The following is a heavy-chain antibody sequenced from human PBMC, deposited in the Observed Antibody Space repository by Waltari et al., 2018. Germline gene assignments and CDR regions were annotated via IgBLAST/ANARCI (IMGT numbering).Heavy chain of an antibody. CDR2: IYSGDSYT. J-gene: IGHJ6*02. CDR3: ARLFYERLLWGGAAV. CDR1: GYSFTNYL. V-gene: IGHV5-51*01. Sequence: EVPLVQSGAEVNKPGDSRKSSCKTSGYSFTNYLIAWVRQMPGKGLEWMGIIYSGDSYTRYSPSFQGQVTISVDKSITTAYLRWSSLKASDTAMYYCARLFYERLLWGGAAVWGQGTKVTVSS. D-gene: IGHD1-26*01.